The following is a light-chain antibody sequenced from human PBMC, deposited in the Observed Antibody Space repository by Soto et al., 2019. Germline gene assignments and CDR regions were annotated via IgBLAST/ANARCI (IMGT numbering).Light chain of an antibody. CDR1: QSLLYSNGYNY. J-gene: IGKJ3*01. V-gene: IGKV2-28*01. CDR2: LGS. CDR3: TQVQHIQCP. Sequence: DVVMTQSPLSLPVTPGEPASISCRSSQSLLYSNGYNYLDWYLQKPGQSPQLLIYLGSNRASGVHKKFRHIRSGTDSTLKISRIEPEDVRFYYFTQVQHIQCPLVPRTRVDIK.